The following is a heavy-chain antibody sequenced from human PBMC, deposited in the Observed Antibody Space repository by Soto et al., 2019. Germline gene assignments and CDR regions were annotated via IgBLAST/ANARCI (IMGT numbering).Heavy chain of an antibody. CDR2: ISGSGGST. CDR3: AKDRSRRITMIVVVIFDY. J-gene: IGHJ4*02. Sequence: PGGSLRLSCAASGFTFSSYAMSWVRQAPGTGLEWVSAISGSGGSTYYADSVKGRFTISRDNSKNTLYLQMNSLRAEDTAVYYCAKDRSRRITMIVVVIFDYWGQGTLVTVSS. CDR1: GFTFSSYA. V-gene: IGHV3-23*01. D-gene: IGHD3-22*01.